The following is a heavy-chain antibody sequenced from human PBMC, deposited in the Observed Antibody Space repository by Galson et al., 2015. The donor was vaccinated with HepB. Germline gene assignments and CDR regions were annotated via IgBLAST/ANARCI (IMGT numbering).Heavy chain of an antibody. CDR1: GFTFSSYA. CDR3: ARRRAGRWLQHDAFDI. D-gene: IGHD5-24*01. CDR2: ISSNGGST. Sequence: SLRLSCAASGFTFSSYAMHWVRQAPGKGLEYVSAISSNGGSTYYANSVKGRFTISRDNSKNTLYLQMGSLRAEDMAVYYCARRRAGRWLQHDAFDIWGQGTMVTVSS. V-gene: IGHV3-64*01. J-gene: IGHJ3*02.